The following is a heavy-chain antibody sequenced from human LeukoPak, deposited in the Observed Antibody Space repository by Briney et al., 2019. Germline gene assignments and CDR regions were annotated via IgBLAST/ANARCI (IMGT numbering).Heavy chain of an antibody. J-gene: IGHJ2*01. CDR2: INRSGST. CDR3: ARGIRYFDWSRYFDL. CDR1: GGSFSGYY. V-gene: IGHV4-34*01. D-gene: IGHD3-9*01. Sequence: SETLSLTCAVYGGSFSGYYWSWIRQPPGKGLEWIGEINRSGSTNYNPSLKSRVTISVDTSKNQFSLKLSSVTAADTAVYYCARGIRYFDWSRYFDLWGRGTLVTVSS.